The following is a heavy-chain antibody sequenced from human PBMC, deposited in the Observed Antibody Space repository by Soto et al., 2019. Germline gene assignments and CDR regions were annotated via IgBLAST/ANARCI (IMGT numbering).Heavy chain of an antibody. CDR1: VGSISIYY. J-gene: IGHJ3*02. CDR3: ARARLRAVYAFDI. Sequence: SEALSVTCTFSVGSISIYYWNWIRQRPGKGLEWIGYIYYSGSTYYSPSLKSRLSISLDTSKNQFSLRLSSVTAADTAMYYCARARLRAVYAFDIWGQGTMVTVSS. D-gene: IGHD5-12*01. V-gene: IGHV4-59*06. CDR2: IYYSGST.